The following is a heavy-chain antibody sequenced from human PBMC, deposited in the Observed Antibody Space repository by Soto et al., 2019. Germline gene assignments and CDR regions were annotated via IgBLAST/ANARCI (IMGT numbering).Heavy chain of an antibody. V-gene: IGHV1-18*01. CDR2: ISAYNGNT. CDR1: GYTFTSYG. Sequence: ASVKVSCKASGYTFTSYGISWVRQAPGQGLEWMGWISAYNGNTNYAQKLQGRVTTTTDTSTSTAYMELRSLRSDDTAVYYCARSPYIAAAGTPSAFDYWGQGTLVTVSS. CDR3: ARSPYIAAAGTPSAFDY. J-gene: IGHJ4*02. D-gene: IGHD6-13*01.